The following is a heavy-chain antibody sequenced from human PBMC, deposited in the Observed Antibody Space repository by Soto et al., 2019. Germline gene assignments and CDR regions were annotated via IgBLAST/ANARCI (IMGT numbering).Heavy chain of an antibody. V-gene: IGHV3-30*18. Sequence: PGGSLRLSCVASEFTFSSYGMHWVRQAPGKGLEWVAVISYDGSNKYYADSVKGRFTISRDNSKNTLYLQMNSLRAEDTAVYYCAKDERSGYEVNGMDVWGQGTTVTVSS. CDR1: EFTFSSYG. CDR3: AKDERSGYEVNGMDV. CDR2: ISYDGSNK. J-gene: IGHJ6*02. D-gene: IGHD5-12*01.